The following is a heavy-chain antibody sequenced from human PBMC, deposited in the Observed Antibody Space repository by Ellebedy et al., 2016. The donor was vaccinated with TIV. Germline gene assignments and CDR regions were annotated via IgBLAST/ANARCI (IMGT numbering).Heavy chain of an antibody. J-gene: IGHJ4*02. D-gene: IGHD6-19*01. V-gene: IGHV3-30*04. CDR1: GFTFSSFT. CDR2: MSYDGSNK. Sequence: GGSLRLXCAASGFTFSSFTMHWVRQAPGKGLEWVAVMSYDGSNKYYADSVKGRFTISRDNSKNTLYLQMNSLRAEDTAVYYCASAYTSGWSLPLGYWGQGTLVTVSS. CDR3: ASAYTSGWSLPLGY.